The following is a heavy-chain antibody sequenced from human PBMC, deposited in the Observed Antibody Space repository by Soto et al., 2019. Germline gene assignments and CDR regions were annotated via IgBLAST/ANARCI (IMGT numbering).Heavy chain of an antibody. V-gene: IGHV4-4*02. CDR2: IYHSGST. D-gene: IGHD6-19*01. Sequence: LSLTCAVSGVSISSTTWWSWVRQPPGKGLEWIGEIYHSGSTNYNPSLKSRVTISVDKSKNHFSLQLSSVTAADTAVYYCARDLRIAVVEVFDYWGQGTLVTVSS. CDR3: ARDLRIAVVEVFDY. J-gene: IGHJ4*02. CDR1: GVSISSTTW.